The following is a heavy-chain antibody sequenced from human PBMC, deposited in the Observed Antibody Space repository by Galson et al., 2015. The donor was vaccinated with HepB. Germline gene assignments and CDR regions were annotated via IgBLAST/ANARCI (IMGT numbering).Heavy chain of an antibody. CDR2: IFYSGAT. V-gene: IGHV4-59*01. Sequence: ETLSLTCTVSGASMNSYYWNWIRQTPGKGLEWIGYIFYSGATIYNPSLKSRLSISVDTSRMQFSLNLSSVTAADTAVYYYAASQGRLPTRHFSHWGQGTLVNVSS. D-gene: IGHD6-25*01. CDR3: AASQGRLPTRHFSH. J-gene: IGHJ1*01. CDR1: GASMNSYY.